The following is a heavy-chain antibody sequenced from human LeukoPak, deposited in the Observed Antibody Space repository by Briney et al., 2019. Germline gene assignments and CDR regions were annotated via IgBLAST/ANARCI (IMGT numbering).Heavy chain of an antibody. CDR3: ARGRGYGDYEDY. Sequence: SSETLSLTRAVYGGSFSGYYWSWIRQPPGKGLEWIGEINHSGSTNYNPSLKSRVTILVDTSKNQFSLKLSSVTAADTAVYYCARGRGYGDYEDYWGQGTLVTVSS. D-gene: IGHD4-17*01. CDR1: GGSFSGYY. CDR2: INHSGST. V-gene: IGHV4-34*01. J-gene: IGHJ4*02.